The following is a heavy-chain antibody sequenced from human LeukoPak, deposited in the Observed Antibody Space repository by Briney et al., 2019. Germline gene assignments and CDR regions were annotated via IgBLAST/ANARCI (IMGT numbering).Heavy chain of an antibody. Sequence: ASVTVSCKASGYTFTSYDINWVRQATGQGLEWMGWINPNRGGTNYPQSFQGRVTMTRDTSMSKVYMELSRLRSDDTAVYYCARWVTRTTADAFDIWGQGTMVTVSS. CDR2: INPNRGGT. J-gene: IGHJ3*02. CDR3: ARWVTRTTADAFDI. CDR1: GYTFTSYD. V-gene: IGHV1-2*02. D-gene: IGHD2-21*02.